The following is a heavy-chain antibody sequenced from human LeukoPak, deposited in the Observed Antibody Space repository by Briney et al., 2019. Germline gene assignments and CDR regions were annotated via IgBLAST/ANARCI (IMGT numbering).Heavy chain of an antibody. V-gene: IGHV1-18*01. D-gene: IGHD3-10*01. J-gene: IGHJ6*02. CDR2: ISVYNGNT. Sequence: ASLKVSCKPSGYTFTSYGISWVPQAPGQGLEWMGWISVYNGNTNYQQKHQVRVTMTPDTSTSTAYMVLRNLRSDDTAVHYCARDRPVRGVHNYYYYYGMDVWGQGTTVTVSS. CDR3: ARDRPVRGVHNYYYYYGMDV. CDR1: GYTFTSYG.